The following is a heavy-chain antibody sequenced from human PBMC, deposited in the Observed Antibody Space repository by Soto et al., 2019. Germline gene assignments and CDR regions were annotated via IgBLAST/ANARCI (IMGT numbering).Heavy chain of an antibody. J-gene: IGHJ4*02. Sequence: QVQLVQSGAEVKKPGASVKVSCKASGYTFVNYEINWVRQATGQGLEWLGWMNPHSGDTFYAQNFQGRVTMTRNTSITTAYMELTSLKSEDTAVYYCARQQAMDYWGQGTLVTVSS. CDR1: GYTFVNYE. CDR3: ARQQAMDY. V-gene: IGHV1-8*01. CDR2: MNPHSGDT.